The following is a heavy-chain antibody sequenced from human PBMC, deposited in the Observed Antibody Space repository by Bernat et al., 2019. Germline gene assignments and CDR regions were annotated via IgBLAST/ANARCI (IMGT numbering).Heavy chain of an antibody. Sequence: QVQLVQSGAEVKKPGSSVKVSCKASGGTFSSYAISWVRQAPGQGLEWMGGIIPIFGTANYAQKFQCRVTITADESTSTAYMELSSLRSEDTAVYYWARARNDYDPAYYCYMDVWGKGTTVTVSS. CDR3: ARARNDYDPAYYCYMDV. CDR2: IIPIFGTA. D-gene: IGHD4-17*01. CDR1: GGTFSSYA. V-gene: IGHV1-69*01. J-gene: IGHJ6*03.